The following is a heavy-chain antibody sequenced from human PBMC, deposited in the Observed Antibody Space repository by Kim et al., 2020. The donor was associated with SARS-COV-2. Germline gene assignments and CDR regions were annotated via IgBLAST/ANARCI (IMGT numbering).Heavy chain of an antibody. CDR3: ARGGVATSFDY. Sequence: NSTPSLKSRVTISVDTSKNQFSLKLSSVTAADTAVYYCARGGVATSFDYWGQGTLVTVSS. D-gene: IGHD5-12*01. V-gene: IGHV4-59*09. J-gene: IGHJ4*02.